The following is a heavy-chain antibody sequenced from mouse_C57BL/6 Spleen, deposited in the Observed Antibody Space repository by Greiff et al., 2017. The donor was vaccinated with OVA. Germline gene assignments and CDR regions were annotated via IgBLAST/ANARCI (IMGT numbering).Heavy chain of an antibody. CDR1: GYTFTSYW. CDR3: ATYYSNYEWFAY. Sequence: QVQLQQPGAELVKPGASVKLSCKASGYTFTSYWMHWVKQRPGQGLEWIGRIHPSDSDTNYNQKFKGKATLTVDKSSSTAYMQLSSLTSEDSAVYYCATYYSNYEWFAYWGQGTLVTVSA. V-gene: IGHV1-74*01. J-gene: IGHJ3*01. D-gene: IGHD2-5*01. CDR2: IHPSDSDT.